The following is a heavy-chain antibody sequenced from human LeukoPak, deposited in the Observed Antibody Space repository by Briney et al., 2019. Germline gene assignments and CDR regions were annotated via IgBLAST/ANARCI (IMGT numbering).Heavy chain of an antibody. CDR3: IAAAVLVLGVDY. CDR1: GGSISSYY. CDR2: IYYSGST. J-gene: IGHJ4*02. V-gene: IGHV4-59*12. Sequence: SETLSLTCTVSGGSISSYYWSWIRQPPGKGLEWIGYIYYSGSTNYNPSLKSRVTISVDTSKNQFSLKLSSVTAADTAVYYCIAAAVLVLGVDYWGQGTLVTVSS. D-gene: IGHD6-13*01.